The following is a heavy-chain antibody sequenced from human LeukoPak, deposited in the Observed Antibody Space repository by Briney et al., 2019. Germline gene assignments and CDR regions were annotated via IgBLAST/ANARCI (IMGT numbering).Heavy chain of an antibody. CDR1: GYSISSGYY. CDR3: ATPSSGWYWDFDY. J-gene: IGHJ4*02. Sequence: SETLSLTCTVSGYSISSGYYWGWIRQPPGKGLEWIGSIYHSGSTYYNPSLKSRVTISVDTSKNQFSLKLSSVTAADTAVYYCATPSSGWYWDFDYWGQGTLVTVSS. V-gene: IGHV4-38-2*02. D-gene: IGHD6-19*01. CDR2: IYHSGST.